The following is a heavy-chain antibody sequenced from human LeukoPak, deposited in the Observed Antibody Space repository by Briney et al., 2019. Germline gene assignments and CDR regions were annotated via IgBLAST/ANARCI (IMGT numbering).Heavy chain of an antibody. CDR2: IYYSGST. CDR1: GGSISSYY. D-gene: IGHD4-11*01. J-gene: IGHJ6*03. V-gene: IGHV4-59*01. CDR3: ARVYSNSPDYYYMDV. Sequence: SETLSLTCTVSGGSISSYYWSWIRQPPGKGLEWIGYIYYSGSTNYNPSLKSRVTISVDTSKNQFSLKLSSVTAADTAVYYCARVYSNSPDYYYMDVWGKGTTVTISS.